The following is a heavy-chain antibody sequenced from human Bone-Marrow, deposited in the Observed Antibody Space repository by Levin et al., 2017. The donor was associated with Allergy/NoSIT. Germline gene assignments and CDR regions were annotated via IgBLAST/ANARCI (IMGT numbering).Heavy chain of an antibody. Sequence: SETLSLTCTVSGGSIGTYYWNWFRQSPAKGLEWIGYIYFSGSTKYNPSFKNLLTISVDTSRNQFSLTLTSVTAADTAVYYCARDEGGDRWYFDLWGRGTLVTVSA. J-gene: IGHJ2*01. CDR1: GGSIGTYY. D-gene: IGHD3-16*01. CDR2: IYFSGST. CDR3: ARDEGGDRWYFDL. V-gene: IGHV4-59*01.